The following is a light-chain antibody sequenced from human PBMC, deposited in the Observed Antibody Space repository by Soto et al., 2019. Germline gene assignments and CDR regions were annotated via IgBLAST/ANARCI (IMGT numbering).Light chain of an antibody. CDR1: QSINTY. V-gene: IGKV3D-11*02. CDR2: DAS. CDR3: QQRRSWQVT. Sequence: ENVWTQSPATLSLSPGEGATLSCRASQSINTYLAWYQQKPGQAPRLLIYDASKRATGIPARFSGSGSGTNFTLTISSLEPEDFAVYYCQQRRSWQVTFGQGTRLEI. J-gene: IGKJ5*01.